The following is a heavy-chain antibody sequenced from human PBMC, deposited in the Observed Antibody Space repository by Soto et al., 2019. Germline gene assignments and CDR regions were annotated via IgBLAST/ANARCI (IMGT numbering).Heavy chain of an antibody. CDR2: IRSRTEGGTT. D-gene: IGHD4-17*01. V-gene: IGHV3-15*01. Sequence: GGSLRLSCAASGITFSNAWMSWVRQAPGKGLEWIGRIRSRTEGGTTDYTAPVEGRFTISRDDSKNMLYLQMNSLRPEDTAVYYCTTDPSTVTDFYCFDDWGQGTMVTVSS. CDR3: TTDPSTVTDFYCFDD. CDR1: GITFSNAW. J-gene: IGHJ4*02.